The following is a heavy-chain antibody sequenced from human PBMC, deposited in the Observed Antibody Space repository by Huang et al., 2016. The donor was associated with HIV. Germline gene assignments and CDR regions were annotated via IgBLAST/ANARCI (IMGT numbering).Heavy chain of an antibody. CDR2: IYYSGST. Sequence: QLQLQGSGPGLVKPSETLSLTCTVSGGSITSSSYYWGWIRQPPGKGLEWVGSIYYSGSTDYNPSLKRRVTVSVDTSKNQFSLKLGSVTAADTAVYYCARHFSYYDSSGYTPWDAFDIWGQGTMVTVSS. J-gene: IGHJ3*02. D-gene: IGHD3-22*01. V-gene: IGHV4-39*01. CDR3: ARHFSYYDSSGYTPWDAFDI. CDR1: GGSITSSSYY.